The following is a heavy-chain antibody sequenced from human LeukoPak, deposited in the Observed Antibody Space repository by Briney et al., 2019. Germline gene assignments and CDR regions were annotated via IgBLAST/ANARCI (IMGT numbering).Heavy chain of an antibody. CDR3: ARGRTDDYFDY. CDR2: IYHSGST. CDR1: GGSISSGGYS. J-gene: IGHJ4*02. V-gene: IGHV4-30-2*01. Sequence: PSETLSLTCAVSGGSISSGGYSWSWIRQPPGKGLEWIGYIYHSGSTYYNPSLKSRVTISVDGSKNQFSLKLSSVTAADTAVYYCARGRTDDYFDYWGQGTLVTVSS.